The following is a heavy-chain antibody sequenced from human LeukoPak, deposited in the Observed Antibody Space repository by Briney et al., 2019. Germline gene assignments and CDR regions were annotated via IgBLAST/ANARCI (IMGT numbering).Heavy chain of an antibody. CDR1: GYTFTGYY. CDR3: ARLSRESSGYYCFDY. CDR2: INPSGGST. D-gene: IGHD3-22*01. Sequence: ASVKVSCKASGYTFTGYYMHWVRQAPGQGLEWMGIINPSGGSTGYAQKFQGRVTMTRDTSTNTVYMELSSLRSEDTAVYYCARLSRESSGYYCFDYWGQGTLVTVSS. J-gene: IGHJ4*02. V-gene: IGHV1-46*01.